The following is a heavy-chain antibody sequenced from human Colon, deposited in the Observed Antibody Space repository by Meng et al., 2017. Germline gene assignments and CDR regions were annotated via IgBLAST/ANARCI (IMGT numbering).Heavy chain of an antibody. D-gene: IGHD3-9*01. CDR3: TSPIY. CDR1: CSPFPLFV. V-gene: IGHV1-18*01. CDR2: VSTYNGVT. Sequence: VPFVPPAPSVTQPRPSFTVSFKSSCSPFPLFVILWVLPAPGPALELLGWVSTYNGVTNYAQNFPGSVAMTAATSTCTAYLGLSSLTSEDTAVYYCTSPIYWGQGTLVTVSS. J-gene: IGHJ4*02.